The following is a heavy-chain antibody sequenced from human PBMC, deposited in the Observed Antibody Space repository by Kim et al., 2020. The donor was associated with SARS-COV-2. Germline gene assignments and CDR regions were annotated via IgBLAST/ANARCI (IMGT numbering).Heavy chain of an antibody. D-gene: IGHD6-13*01. Sequence: GGSLRLSCAASGFTFSSYAMHWVRQAPGKGLEWVAVISYDGSNKYYADSVKGRFTISRDNSKNTLYLQMNSLRAEDTAVYYCARDSTAGAAAGTTAYWGQGTLVTVSS. CDR1: GFTFSSYA. CDR3: ARDSTAGAAAGTTAY. J-gene: IGHJ4*02. V-gene: IGHV3-30-3*01. CDR2: ISYDGSNK.